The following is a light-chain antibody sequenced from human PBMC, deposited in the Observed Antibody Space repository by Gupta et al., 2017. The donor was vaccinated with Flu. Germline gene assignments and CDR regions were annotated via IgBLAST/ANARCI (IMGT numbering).Light chain of an antibody. J-gene: IGLJ1*01. CDR3: LSWDDSLKEYV. Sequence: RVTISCSGSSSNVENGNVNWYQQLPGTAPRIIIYANNQRPSGVPDRFSGFKSGTSAFLAISGLQSDDEAEYYCLSWDDSLKEYVFGTGTEVTVL. CDR2: ANN. CDR1: SSNVENGN. V-gene: IGLV1-44*01.